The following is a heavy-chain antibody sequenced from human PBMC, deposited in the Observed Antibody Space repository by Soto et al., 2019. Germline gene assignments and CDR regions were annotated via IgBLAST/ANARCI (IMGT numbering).Heavy chain of an antibody. J-gene: IGHJ4*02. D-gene: IGHD4-17*01. V-gene: IGHV3-74*01. Sequence: EVRLVESGGGLVQPGRSLRLSCAASGFTFSGYWMHWVRQAPGKGLVWVSLINSDGSSTNYVDSVKGRFTISRDNAKNTLYLQMNSLTVEGTAVYYCVRGHGDYGVNWGQGTLVTVSS. CDR2: INSDGSST. CDR1: GFTFSGYW. CDR3: VRGHGDYGVN.